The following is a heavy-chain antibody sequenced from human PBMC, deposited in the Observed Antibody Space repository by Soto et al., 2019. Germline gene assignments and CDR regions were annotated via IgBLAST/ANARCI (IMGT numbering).Heavy chain of an antibody. D-gene: IGHD2-2*01. V-gene: IGHV4-31*03. J-gene: IGHJ4*02. CDR3: ARGEVGSSTSCYPY. CDR1: GGSISSGGYY. CDR2: IYYSGST. Sequence: QVQLQESGPGLVKPSQTLSLTCTVSGGSISSGGYYWSWIRQHPGKGLEWIGYIYYSGSTYYNPSLKSRVTISVDTSKNQFSLKQSSVTAADTAVYYCARGEVGSSTSCYPYWGQGTLVTVSS.